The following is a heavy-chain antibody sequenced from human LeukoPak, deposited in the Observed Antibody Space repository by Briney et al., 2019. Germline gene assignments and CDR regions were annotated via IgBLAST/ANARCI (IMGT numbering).Heavy chain of an antibody. CDR2: INHSGST. J-gene: IGHJ3*02. CDR1: GGSFSGYY. V-gene: IGHV4-34*01. Sequence: SETLSLTCAVYGGSFSGYYWSWIRQPPGKGLEWIGEINHSGSTNYNPSLKSRVTISVDTSKNQFSLKLSSVTAADTAVYYCAREPYYYDSSGAFDIWGQGTMVTVSS. D-gene: IGHD3-22*01. CDR3: AREPYYYDSSGAFDI.